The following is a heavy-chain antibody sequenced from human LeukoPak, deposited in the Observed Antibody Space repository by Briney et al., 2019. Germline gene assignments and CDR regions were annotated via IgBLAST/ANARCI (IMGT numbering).Heavy chain of an antibody. D-gene: IGHD3-22*01. J-gene: IGHJ4*02. Sequence: GGSLRLSCAASGFTFSSYWMSWVRQAPGKGLEWVANIRQDGSEKYYVDSVKGRFTISRDNAKNSLYLQMNSLRAEDTAVYYCARGTYYYDSSGYYDFDYWGQGTLVTVSS. CDR1: GFTFSSYW. V-gene: IGHV3-7*01. CDR2: IRQDGSEK. CDR3: ARGTYYYDSSGYYDFDY.